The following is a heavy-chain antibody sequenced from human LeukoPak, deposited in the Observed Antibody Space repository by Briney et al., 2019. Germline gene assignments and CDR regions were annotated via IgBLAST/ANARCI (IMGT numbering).Heavy chain of an antibody. J-gene: IGHJ4*02. CDR2: IYYSGST. CDR3: ARRRDFFDY. CDR1: GGSISSYY. Sequence: PSETLSLTCTVSGGSISSYYWSWIRQPPGKGLEWLGYIYYSGSTNYNPSLKSRVTISVDTSKNQFSLKLSSVTAADTAVYYYARRRDFFDYWGQGTLVTVSS. V-gene: IGHV4-59*01.